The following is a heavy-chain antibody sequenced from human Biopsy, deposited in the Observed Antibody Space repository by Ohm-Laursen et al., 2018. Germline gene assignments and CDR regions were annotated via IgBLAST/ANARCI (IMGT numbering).Heavy chain of an antibody. D-gene: IGHD3-9*01. J-gene: IGHJ1*01. CDR2: NIPILGTG. Sequence: GASVKVSCKSPEGTFSNYGVNWVRQALGQGLEWLGGNIPILGTGNYAQKFQDRVTVAADTSTSTATMELRSLRSDDTAVYYCATKLTGYFHHWGQGTLVIVSS. CDR1: EGTFSNYG. CDR3: ATKLTGYFHH. V-gene: IGHV1-69*06.